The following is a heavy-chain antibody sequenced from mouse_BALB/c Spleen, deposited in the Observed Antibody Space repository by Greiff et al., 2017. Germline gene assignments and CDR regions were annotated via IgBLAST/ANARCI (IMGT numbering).Heavy chain of an antibody. Sequence: VQLQQSGAELVKPGASVKLSCTASGFNIKDTYMHWVKQSPEQGLEWIGRIDPANGNTKYNPKFQGKATITADTSSNTAYLQLSSLTSEDTAVYYGARSSAMDDWGQGTSVTVSS. V-gene: IGHV14-3*02. CDR3: ARSSAMDD. J-gene: IGHJ4*01. CDR2: IDPANGNT. CDR1: GFNIKDTY.